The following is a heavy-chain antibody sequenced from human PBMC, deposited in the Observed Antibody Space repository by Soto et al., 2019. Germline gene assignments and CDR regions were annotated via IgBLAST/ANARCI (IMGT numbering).Heavy chain of an antibody. CDR3: AREMTTVTTWAAFDI. CDR1: GFTFSDYY. V-gene: IGHV3-11*01. CDR2: ISSSGSTI. J-gene: IGHJ3*02. D-gene: IGHD4-17*01. Sequence: GGSLRLSCAASGFTFSDYYMSWIRQAPGKGPEWVSYISSSGSTIYYADSVKGRFTISRDNAKNSLYLQMNSLRAEDTAVYYCAREMTTVTTWAAFDIWGQGTMVTVSS.